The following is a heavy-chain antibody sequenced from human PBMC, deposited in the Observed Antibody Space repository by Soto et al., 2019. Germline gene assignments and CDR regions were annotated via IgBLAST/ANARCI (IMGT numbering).Heavy chain of an antibody. V-gene: IGHV4-4*02. Sequence: QVQLQESGPGLVKPSETLSLTCAVSGDSSSGSHWWSWVRLPPGKGLEWIGEISHTGTTNYNPSLKSRVTMSVDKPKNQFSLNLTSVTAADTAVYYCARVISSRDDYFDYWGQGTVVTVSP. CDR1: GDSSSGSHW. D-gene: IGHD2-2*01. J-gene: IGHJ4*02. CDR3: ARVISSRDDYFDY. CDR2: ISHTGTT.